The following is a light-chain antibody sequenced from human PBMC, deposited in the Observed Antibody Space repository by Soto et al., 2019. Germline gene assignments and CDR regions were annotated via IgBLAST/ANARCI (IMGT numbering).Light chain of an antibody. Sequence: DIQLTHSTSTLPASVGARVTITCRASQSIDRWLAWYQQRPGKAPKILIYHASSLETGVPSRFSGSGSGTEFTLTISSLQPDDFATYYCQQDETCSGTFGPGTKVDIK. CDR3: QQDETCSGT. CDR2: HAS. CDR1: QSIDRW. J-gene: IGKJ1*01. V-gene: IGKV1-5*01.